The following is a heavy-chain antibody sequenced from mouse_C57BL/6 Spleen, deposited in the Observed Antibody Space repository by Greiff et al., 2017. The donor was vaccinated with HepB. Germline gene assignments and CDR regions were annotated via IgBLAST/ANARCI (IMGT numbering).Heavy chain of an antibody. D-gene: IGHD1-1*01. J-gene: IGHJ1*03. CDR2: IYPGSGNT. CDR3: ARDSRHWYFDV. Sequence: QVQLKESGAELVRPGASVKLSCKASGYTFTDYYINWVKQRPGQGLEWIARIYPGSGNTYYNEKFKGKATLTAEKSSSTAYMQLSSLTSEDSAVYFCARDSRHWYFDVWGTGTTVTVSS. CDR1: GYTFTDYY. V-gene: IGHV1-76*01.